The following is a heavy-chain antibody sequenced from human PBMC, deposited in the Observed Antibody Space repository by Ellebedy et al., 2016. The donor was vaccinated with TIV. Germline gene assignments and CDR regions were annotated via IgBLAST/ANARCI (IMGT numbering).Heavy chain of an antibody. CDR1: GGSISSSSYY. CDR2: IYYSGST. D-gene: IGHD6-6*01. Sequence: MPSETLSLTCTVSGGSISSSSYYWGWIRQPPGKGLEWIGSIYYSGSTYYNPSLKSRVTISVDTSKNQFSLKLSSVTAADTAVYYCARRTYSSSSAYWGQGTLVTVSS. CDR3: ARRTYSSSSAY. J-gene: IGHJ4*02. V-gene: IGHV4-39*01.